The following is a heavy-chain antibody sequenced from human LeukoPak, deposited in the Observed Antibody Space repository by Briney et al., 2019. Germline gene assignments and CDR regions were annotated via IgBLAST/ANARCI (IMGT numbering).Heavy chain of an antibody. CDR2: INHSGST. D-gene: IGHD6-6*01. CDR3: ARGGSSIAALEATENWFDP. Sequence: SETLSLTCAVYGGSFSGYYWSWIRQPPGKGLEWIGEINHSGSTNYNPSLKSRVTISVDTSKNQFSLKLSSVTAADTAVYYCARGGSSIAALEATENWFDPWGQGTLVTVSS. V-gene: IGHV4-34*01. J-gene: IGHJ5*02. CDR1: GGSFSGYY.